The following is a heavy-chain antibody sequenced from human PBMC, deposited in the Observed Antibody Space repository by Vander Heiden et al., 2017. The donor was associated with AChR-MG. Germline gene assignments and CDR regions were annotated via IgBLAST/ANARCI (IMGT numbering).Heavy chain of an antibody. D-gene: IGHD6-13*01. Sequence: EVRLVESGGGVVQPGGSLRLPCAASGFTFDDFSMHWVRHTPGKGLGWVAGINWDSGATYYADSVKGRFTISRDNRRNSLFLEINSLRTEDSALYHCVKDVGASGWYYYFDSWGQGSLVTVSS. CDR2: INWDSGAT. CDR1: GFTFDDFS. CDR3: VKDVGASGWYYYFDS. J-gene: IGHJ4*02. V-gene: IGHV3-43*01.